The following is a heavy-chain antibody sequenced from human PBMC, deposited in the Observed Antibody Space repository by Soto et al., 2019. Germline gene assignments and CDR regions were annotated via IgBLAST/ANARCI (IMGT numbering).Heavy chain of an antibody. J-gene: IGHJ6*03. CDR2: IYYSGST. CDR1: GGSISGRY. V-gene: IGHV4-59*08. CDR3: ARGPYYDLIWNYYYMDV. Sequence: QVQLQESGPGLVKPSETLSLNCSVSGGSISGRYWSWVRQTPGKGLEWIGDIYYSGSTNYNPSLKSRVTISVDTSKNHFSLRLTSVTAADTAVYYCARGPYYDLIWNYYYMDVWGKGTTVTVSS. D-gene: IGHD3-16*01.